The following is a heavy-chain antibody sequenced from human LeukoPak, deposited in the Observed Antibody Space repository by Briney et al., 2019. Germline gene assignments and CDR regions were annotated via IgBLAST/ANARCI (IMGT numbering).Heavy chain of an antibody. D-gene: IGHD3-22*01. CDR3: AREPSSLYYDSSGYYMDV. J-gene: IGHJ6*03. CDR1: GFTFSSYW. CDR2: IKQDGSEK. Sequence: GGSLRLPCAASGFTFSSYWMSWVRQAPGKGLEWVANIKQDGSEKYYVDSVKGRFTISRDNAKNSLYLQMNSLRAEDTAVYYCAREPSSLYYDSSGYYMDVWGKGTTVTVSS. V-gene: IGHV3-7*01.